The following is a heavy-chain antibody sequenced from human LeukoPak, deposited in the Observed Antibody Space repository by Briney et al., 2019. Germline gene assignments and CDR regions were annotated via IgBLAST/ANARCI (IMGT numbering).Heavy chain of an antibody. CDR1: GCSISSSSYY. CDR2: IYYSGTT. D-gene: IGHD3-10*01. Sequence: SETLALTCTVSGCSISSSSYYWGWMRQPPGKGLEWIGSIYYSGTTTYNPPLESRVTISVDTSKNQFSLNLGSVTAADTAVYYGARHPTNPGADYRGQGTLVTVSS. CDR3: ARHPTNPGADY. V-gene: IGHV4-39*07. J-gene: IGHJ4*02.